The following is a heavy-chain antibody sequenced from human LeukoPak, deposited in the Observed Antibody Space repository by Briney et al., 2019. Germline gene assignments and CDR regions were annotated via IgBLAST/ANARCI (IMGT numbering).Heavy chain of an antibody. Sequence: ASVKVSCKASGYTFTSYGISWVRQAPGQGLEWMGWISAYNGNTNYAQKLQGRVAMTTDTSTSTAYMELRSLRSDDTAVYYCARDSALDDIVVVPAAIDWFDPWGQGTLVTVSS. CDR3: ARDSALDDIVVVPAAIDWFDP. J-gene: IGHJ5*02. CDR2: ISAYNGNT. CDR1: GYTFTSYG. D-gene: IGHD2-2*01. V-gene: IGHV1-18*01.